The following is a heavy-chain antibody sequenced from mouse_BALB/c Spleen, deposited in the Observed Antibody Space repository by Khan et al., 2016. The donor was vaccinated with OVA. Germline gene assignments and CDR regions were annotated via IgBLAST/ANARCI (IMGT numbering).Heavy chain of an antibody. V-gene: IGHV3-2*02. Sequence: EVQLQESGPGLVKPSQSLSLTCTVTGYSITSGYAWNWIRQFPGNKLEWMGYISYSGVTSYTPSLQSRISITRDTSKNQFCLQFNSVTTEDTATYYCARGNYYGYYFDYWGQGTTLTVSS. CDR2: ISYSGVT. CDR1: GYSITSGYA. J-gene: IGHJ2*01. CDR3: ARGNYYGYYFDY. D-gene: IGHD1-1*01.